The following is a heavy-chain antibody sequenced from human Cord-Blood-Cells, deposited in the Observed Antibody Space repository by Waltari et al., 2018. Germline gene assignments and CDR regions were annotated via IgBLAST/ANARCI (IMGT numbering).Heavy chain of an antibody. D-gene: IGHD6-13*01. CDR2: IYTRGRT. CDR1: GGSISSYY. CDR3: ARDYSSSWYDY. Sequence: QVQLQESGPGLVKPSETLSLTCTVSGGSISSYYWSWIRQPAGKGLEWIGRIYTRGRTNYNPSLKSRVTMAVDTSKNQFSLKLSSVTAADTAVYYWARDYSSSWYDYWGQGTLVTVSS. J-gene: IGHJ4*02. V-gene: IGHV4-4*07.